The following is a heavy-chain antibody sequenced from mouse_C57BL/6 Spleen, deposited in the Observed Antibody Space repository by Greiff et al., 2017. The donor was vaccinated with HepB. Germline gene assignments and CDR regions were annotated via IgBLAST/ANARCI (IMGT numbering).Heavy chain of an antibody. Sequence: VQLQQPGAELVKPGASVKMSCKASGYTFTSYWITWVKQRPGQGLEWIGDIYPGSGSTNYNEKFKSKATLTVDTSSSTAYMQLSSLTSEDSAVYYCARGDYGSSYVYWYFDVWGTGTTVTVSS. V-gene: IGHV1-55*01. J-gene: IGHJ1*03. D-gene: IGHD1-1*01. CDR3: ARGDYGSSYVYWYFDV. CDR2: IYPGSGST. CDR1: GYTFTSYW.